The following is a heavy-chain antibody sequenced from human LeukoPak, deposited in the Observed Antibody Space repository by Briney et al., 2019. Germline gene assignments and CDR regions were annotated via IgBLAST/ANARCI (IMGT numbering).Heavy chain of an antibody. V-gene: IGHV4-59*01. J-gene: IGHJ4*02. CDR3: ARNYKKYYFDY. Sequence: SETLSLTCTVSGGSISSYYWSWIRQPPGKGLEWIGYIYYSGSTNYNPSLKSRVTISVDTSKNQFSLKLSSVTAADTAVYYCARNYKKYYFDYWGQGTLVTVSS. D-gene: IGHD1-7*01. CDR2: IYYSGST. CDR1: GGSISSYY.